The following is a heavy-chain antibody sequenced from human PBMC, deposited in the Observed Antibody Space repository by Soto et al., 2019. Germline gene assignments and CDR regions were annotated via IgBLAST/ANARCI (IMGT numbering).Heavy chain of an antibody. Sequence: EAQLVESGGGFVQPGRSLRLSCAGSGFIFDDFAIHWVPQAPGKGLECVSGISWNSDSIGYADSVKGRFTISRDNANNCLYLEMHSLRVEDTALYYCTKVGGRDDFWSGPLHFDLWGQGTLVTVSS. V-gene: IGHV3-9*01. D-gene: IGHD3-3*01. J-gene: IGHJ4*02. CDR2: ISWNSDSI. CDR3: TKVGGRDDFWSGPLHFDL. CDR1: GFIFDDFA.